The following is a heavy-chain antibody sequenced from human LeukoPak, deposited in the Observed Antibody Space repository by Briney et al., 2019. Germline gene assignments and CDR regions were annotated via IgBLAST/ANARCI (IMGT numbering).Heavy chain of an antibody. CDR1: GGTFSSYA. J-gene: IGHJ3*02. D-gene: IGHD2-2*01. CDR2: IIPILGIA. Sequence: LVKVSCKASGGTFSSYAISWVRQAPGRGLEWMGRIIPILGIANYAQKFQGRVTITADKSTSTAYMELSSLRSEDTAVYYCASHIDCSSTSCYDDAFDIWGQGTMVTVSS. V-gene: IGHV1-69*04. CDR3: ASHIDCSSTSCYDDAFDI.